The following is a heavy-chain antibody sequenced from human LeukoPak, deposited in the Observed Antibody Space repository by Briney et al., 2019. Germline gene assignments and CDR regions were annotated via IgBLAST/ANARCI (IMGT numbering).Heavy chain of an antibody. CDR3: ASLKNYYDSSGYLVTDAFDI. J-gene: IGHJ3*02. V-gene: IGHV3-53*05. Sequence: GGSLRLSCAASEFSVGSNYMTWVRQAPGKGLEWVSLIYSGGSTYYADSVKGRFTISRDNSQNTLYVQMNSLRADDTAVYYCASLKNYYDSSGYLVTDAFDIWGQGTMVTVSS. CDR1: EFSVGSNY. D-gene: IGHD3-22*01. CDR2: IYSGGST.